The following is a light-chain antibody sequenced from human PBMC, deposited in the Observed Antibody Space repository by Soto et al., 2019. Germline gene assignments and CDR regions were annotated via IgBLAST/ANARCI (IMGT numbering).Light chain of an antibody. CDR3: QQYNNWPPDRT. J-gene: IGKJ1*01. Sequence: EIVMTQSPATLSVSPGERATLSCRASQSVGSNLAWYQQKPGQAPRLLIYGASTRATGIPARFSGSGSGIEFTLTISSLQSEDFAIYFCQQYNNWPPDRTFGQGTKVEIQ. V-gene: IGKV3-15*01. CDR1: QSVGSN. CDR2: GAS.